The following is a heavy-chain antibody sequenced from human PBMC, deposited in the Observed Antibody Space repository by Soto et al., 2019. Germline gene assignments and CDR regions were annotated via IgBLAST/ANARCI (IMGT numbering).Heavy chain of an antibody. CDR3: ARDLPESSGWYFYMDV. J-gene: IGHJ6*03. V-gene: IGHV3-66*01. Sequence: GSLRLSCAASGFTVSSSYMSWVRQAPGKGLEWVSVIYSGGSTYYADSVKGRFTISRDNSKNTLYLQMNSLRAEDTAVYYCARDLPESSGWYFYMDVWGKGTTVTVSS. CDR2: IYSGGST. CDR1: GFTVSSSY. D-gene: IGHD6-19*01.